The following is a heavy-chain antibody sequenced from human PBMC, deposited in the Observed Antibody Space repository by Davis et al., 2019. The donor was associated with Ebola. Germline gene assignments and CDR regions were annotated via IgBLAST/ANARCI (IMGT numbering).Heavy chain of an antibody. CDR2: IYSGGST. CDR1: GFTVSSNY. CDR3: ARWAPGKRRMDV. D-gene: IGHD1-26*01. Sequence: GESLKISCAASGFTVSSNYMSWVRQAPGKGLEWVSVIYSGGSTYYADSVKGRFTISRDNAKNSLYLQMNSLRDEDTAVYYCARWAPGKRRMDVWGQGTTVTVSS. J-gene: IGHJ6*02. V-gene: IGHV3-53*01.